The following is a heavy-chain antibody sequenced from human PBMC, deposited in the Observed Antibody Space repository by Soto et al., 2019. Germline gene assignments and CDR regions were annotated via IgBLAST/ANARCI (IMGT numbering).Heavy chain of an antibody. CDR3: ARLRITNYYYYGMDV. CDR2: IDPSDSYT. D-gene: IGHD3-16*01. J-gene: IGHJ6*02. Sequence: GESLKISCKGSGYSFTSYWISWVRQMPGKGLEWMGRIDPSDSYTNYSPSFQGHVTISADKSISTAYLQWSSLKASDTAMYYCARLRITNYYYYGMDVWGQGTMVTVSS. V-gene: IGHV5-10-1*01. CDR1: GYSFTSYW.